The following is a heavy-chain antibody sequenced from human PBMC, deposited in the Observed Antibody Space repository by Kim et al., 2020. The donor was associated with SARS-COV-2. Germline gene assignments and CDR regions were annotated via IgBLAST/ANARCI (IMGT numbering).Heavy chain of an antibody. Sequence: SETLSLTCTVSGGSISSYYWSWIRQPPGKGLEWIGYIYYSGSTNYNPSLKSRVTISVDTSKNQFSLKLSSVTAADTAVYYCARHVRGDLLDQRGDYWGQGTLVTVSS. V-gene: IGHV4-59*08. CDR2: IYYSGST. D-gene: IGHD3-10*01. CDR1: GGSISSYY. J-gene: IGHJ4*02. CDR3: ARHVRGDLLDQRGDY.